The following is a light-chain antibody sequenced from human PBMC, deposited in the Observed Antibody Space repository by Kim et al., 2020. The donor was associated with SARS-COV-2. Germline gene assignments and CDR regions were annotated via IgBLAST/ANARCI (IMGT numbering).Light chain of an antibody. V-gene: IGKV1D-8*01. CDR1: QGINTD. CDR3: QEKYSLPLT. CDR2: AES. J-gene: IGKJ1*01. Sequence: ASTGDRVTLTCRMSQGINTDVDWYQVKPAKAPKLRIKAESTLQTRVPSRLSGSGSGTDFALSISFLQSEDFATYVCQEKYSLPLTFGQGTKVDI.